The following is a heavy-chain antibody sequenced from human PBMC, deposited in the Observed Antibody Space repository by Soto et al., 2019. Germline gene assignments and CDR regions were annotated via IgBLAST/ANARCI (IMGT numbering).Heavy chain of an antibody. CDR2: INPNSGGT. V-gene: IGHV1-2*02. CDR3: ASARGRNYYGSGSYYTWAWAYHGMDV. Sequence: ASVKVSCKASGYTFTGYYMHWVRQAPGQGLEWMGWINPNSGGTKYAQKFQGRVTMTRDTSISTAYMELSRLRSDDTAVYYCASARGRNYYGSGSYYTWAWAYHGMDVWGQGTTVTVSS. D-gene: IGHD3-10*01. J-gene: IGHJ6*02. CDR1: GYTFTGYY.